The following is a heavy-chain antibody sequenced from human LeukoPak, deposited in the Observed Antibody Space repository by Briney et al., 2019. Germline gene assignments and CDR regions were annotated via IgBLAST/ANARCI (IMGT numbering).Heavy chain of an antibody. D-gene: IGHD4/OR15-4a*01. CDR2: ISGGST. Sequence: GGSLRLSCAASGFTFSSYWMSWVRQAPGKGLEWVSSISGGSTYYADSVKGRFTISRDNSKNTLYLQMNSLRAEDTAVYYCARRAGAYSHPYDYWGQGTLVTVSS. V-gene: IGHV3-38*03. CDR1: GFTFSSYW. CDR3: ARRAGAYSHPYDY. J-gene: IGHJ4*02.